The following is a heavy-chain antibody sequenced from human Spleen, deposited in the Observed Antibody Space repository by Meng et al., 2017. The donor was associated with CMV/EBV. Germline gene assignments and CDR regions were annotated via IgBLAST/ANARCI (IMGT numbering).Heavy chain of an antibody. V-gene: IGHV1-2*02. Sequence: ASVKVSCKASGYNFIGYFLHWVRQAPGQGLEWMAWINPNGGATHYAQNFQGRVTVTTDTSMSTGYMEMRSLRSDDTAVYYCARDIPTTGGGYYYYGMDVWGQGTTVTVSS. D-gene: IGHD3-16*01. CDR2: INPNGGAT. CDR3: ARDIPTTGGGYYYYGMDV. J-gene: IGHJ6*02. CDR1: GYNFIGYF.